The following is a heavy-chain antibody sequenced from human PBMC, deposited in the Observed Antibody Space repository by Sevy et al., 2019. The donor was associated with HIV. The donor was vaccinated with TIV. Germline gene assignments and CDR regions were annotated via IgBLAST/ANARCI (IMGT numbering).Heavy chain of an antibody. D-gene: IGHD1-7*01. J-gene: IGHJ6*02. Sequence: QSQTLSLTCAISGDSVSTSSATWNWFRQSPSRGLEWLGRTCYRSKWYSDYEVSVKGRVTINPDTSKNQFSLHLESVTPEDTAVYFCARGDELNSYYYGMDVWGQGTTVTVSS. CDR1: GDSVSTSSAT. CDR3: ARGDELNSYYYGMDV. CDR2: TCYRSKWYS. V-gene: IGHV6-1*01.